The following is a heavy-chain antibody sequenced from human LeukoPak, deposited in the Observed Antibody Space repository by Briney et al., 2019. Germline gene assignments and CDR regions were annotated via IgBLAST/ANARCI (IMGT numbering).Heavy chain of an antibody. D-gene: IGHD6-19*01. Sequence: GSVKVSCKASGYTFTYYYIHWVRQAPGQGLEWMGRINPNSGGGTNYARKFQGRVTMTGDTSISTAYMDLSRLRSDDTAVYYCARIINGWYYFDYWGQGTLVTVSS. V-gene: IGHV1-2*06. CDR3: ARIINGWYYFDY. CDR1: GYTFTYYY. J-gene: IGHJ4*02. CDR2: INPNSGGGT.